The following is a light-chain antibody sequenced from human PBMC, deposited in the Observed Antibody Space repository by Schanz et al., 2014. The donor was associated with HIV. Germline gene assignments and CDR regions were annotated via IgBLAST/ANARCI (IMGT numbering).Light chain of an antibody. CDR1: RSDIGGRS. CDR2: RNN. V-gene: IGLV1-47*01. Sequence: QSVLTQPPSASAAPGQRVTISCSGIRSDIGGRSVDWYQQLPGTAPKLLIYRNNQRPSGVPDRFSGSKSGTSASLAISGLRSEDEADYYCAAWDDSLSGWVFGGGTKLTVL. J-gene: IGLJ3*02. CDR3: AAWDDSLSGWV.